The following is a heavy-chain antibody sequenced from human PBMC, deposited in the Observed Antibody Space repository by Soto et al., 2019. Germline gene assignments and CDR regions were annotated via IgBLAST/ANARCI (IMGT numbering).Heavy chain of an antibody. Sequence: PGGSLRLSCAASGFTFSSYSMNWVRQAPGKGLEWVSSISSSSSYIYYADSVKGRFTISRDNAKNSLYLQMNSLRAEDTAVYYCARDLGIGANFDWFSWFDPWGQGTLVTVSS. CDR1: GFTFSSYS. CDR3: ARDLGIGANFDWFSWFDP. CDR2: ISSSSSYI. J-gene: IGHJ5*02. D-gene: IGHD3-9*01. V-gene: IGHV3-21*01.